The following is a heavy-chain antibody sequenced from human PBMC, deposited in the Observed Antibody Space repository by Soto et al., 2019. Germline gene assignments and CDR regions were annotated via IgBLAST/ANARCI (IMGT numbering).Heavy chain of an antibody. CDR2: IYYTGST. CDR3: ARVLQHSSWVGDD. V-gene: IGHV4-61*01. J-gene: IGHJ4*02. D-gene: IGHD6-13*01. CDR1: GGSVSSESHY. Sequence: SETLSLTCTVPGGSVSSESHYWSWIRQTPGKGLEWIGYIYYTGSTNYNPSLKGRVTMSVDTSRDQVSLRLRSVTRADTAVYFCARVLQHSSWVGDDWGPGTLVTVSS.